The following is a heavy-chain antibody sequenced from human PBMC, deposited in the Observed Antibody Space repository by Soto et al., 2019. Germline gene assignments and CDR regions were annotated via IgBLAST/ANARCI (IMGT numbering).Heavy chain of an antibody. V-gene: IGHV1-69*14. Sequence: QVQLVQSGAEVKKPGSSVKVSCKASGGTFSSYAISWVRQAPGQGLEWMGGIIPIFGTANYAQKFQGRVTITADKSTSTAYMELSSLRSEYTAVYYCARDSWTTVVTPTHYYYYGMDVWGQGTTVTVSS. CDR2: IIPIFGTA. D-gene: IGHD4-17*01. CDR3: ARDSWTTVVTPTHYYYYGMDV. CDR1: GGTFSSYA. J-gene: IGHJ6*02.